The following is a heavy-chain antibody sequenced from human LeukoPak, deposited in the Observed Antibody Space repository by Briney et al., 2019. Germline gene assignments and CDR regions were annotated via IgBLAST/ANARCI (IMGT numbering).Heavy chain of an antibody. CDR2: INSDGSST. CDR3: ARGEGYLFY. J-gene: IGHJ4*02. D-gene: IGHD1-1*01. V-gene: IGHV3-74*01. Sequence: GGSLRLSCAASGFTYWMHWVRQAPGKRLVWVSRINSDGSSTSYADSVKGRFTISRNNAKNTLYLQMNSLRADDTAVYYCARGEGYLFYWGQGTLVTVSS. CDR1: GFTYW.